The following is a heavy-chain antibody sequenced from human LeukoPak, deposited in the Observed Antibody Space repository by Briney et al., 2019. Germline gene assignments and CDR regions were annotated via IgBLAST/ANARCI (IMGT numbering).Heavy chain of an antibody. D-gene: IGHD3-22*01. CDR3: AKVDWMIGAFDI. CDR1: GFSFSTYG. CDR2: ISFDGSYE. V-gene: IGHV3-30*18. J-gene: IGHJ3*02. Sequence: PGGSLRLSCAASGFSFSTYGMHWVRQAPGKGLEWVAVISFDGSYEYYADSVEGRFTISRDNSKNTLYVQMSSLRAEDTAVYYCAKVDWMIGAFDIWGQGTMVTVSS.